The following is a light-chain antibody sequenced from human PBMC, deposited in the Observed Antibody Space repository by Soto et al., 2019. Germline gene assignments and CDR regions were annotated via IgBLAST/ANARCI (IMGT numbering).Light chain of an antibody. CDR2: DVS. J-gene: IGLJ2*01. Sequence: QSVLTQPASVSGSPGQSITISCTGTRSDVGGYNFVSWYQQHPGKAPKLMIYDVSNRPSGVSNRFSGCKSGNTASLTISGLQAEDEADYYCTSFTSSGTVVFGGGTKLTVL. V-gene: IGLV2-14*01. CDR3: TSFTSSGTVV. CDR1: RSDVGGYNF.